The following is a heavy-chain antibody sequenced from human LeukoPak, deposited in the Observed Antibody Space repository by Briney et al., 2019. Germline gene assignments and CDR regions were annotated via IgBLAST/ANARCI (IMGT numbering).Heavy chain of an antibody. V-gene: IGHV3-30*04. J-gene: IGHJ4*02. Sequence: GGSLRLSCEDSGFTFSTSSMHWVRQAPGKGLEWVAVISYDGRNKYYADSVKGRFTISRDNSKNTMFLQMDSLRVEDTAVYYCAREDSGSFDSWGQGTLVIVSS. CDR1: GFTFSTSS. CDR3: AREDSGSFDS. D-gene: IGHD1-26*01. CDR2: ISYDGRNK.